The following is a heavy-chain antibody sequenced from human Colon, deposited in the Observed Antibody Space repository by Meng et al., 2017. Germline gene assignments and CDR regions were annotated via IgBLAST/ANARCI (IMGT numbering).Heavy chain of an antibody. J-gene: IGHJ4*02. CDR1: GYSFSDCY. V-gene: IGHV1-2*02. Sequence: QVQLVQSGTEGKRPGASVKVSCKASGYSFSDCYIHWVRQAPGQGLEWMGWIVPNSGDTNYAQKFQGRVTMTRDTSISITYMELIRLTSDDTAVYYCARSTPSLDYWGQGTLVTVSS. D-gene: IGHD2-15*01. CDR2: IVPNSGDT. CDR3: ARSTPSLDY.